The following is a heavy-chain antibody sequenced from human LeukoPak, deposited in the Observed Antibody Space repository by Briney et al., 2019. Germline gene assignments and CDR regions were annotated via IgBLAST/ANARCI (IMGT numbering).Heavy chain of an antibody. CDR1: GYTFTSYY. CDR3: ARPYYYGSGSTNWFDP. J-gene: IGHJ5*02. Sequence: GASVKVSCKASGYTFTSYYMHWVRQAPGQGLEWMGIINPSGGSTSYAQKFQGRVTMTRNTSTSTVYRELSSLRAEDTAVYYCARPYYYGSGSTNWFDPWGQGTLVTVSS. D-gene: IGHD3-10*01. CDR2: INPSGGST. V-gene: IGHV1-46*03.